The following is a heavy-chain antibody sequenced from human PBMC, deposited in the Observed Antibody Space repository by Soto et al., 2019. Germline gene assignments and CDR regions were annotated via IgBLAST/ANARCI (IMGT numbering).Heavy chain of an antibody. CDR1: GYTFTSYD. Sequence: ASVKVSCKASGYTFTSYDFNWVRQATGQGLEWMGWMNPNSGNTGYAQKFQGRVTMTRNTSISTAYMELSSLRSEDTAVYYCAIRGFSSSSPFRYFYYGMDAGGQGPTVTVSS. CDR3: AIRGFSSSSPFRYFYYGMDA. CDR2: MNPNSGNT. D-gene: IGHD6-6*01. J-gene: IGHJ6*02. V-gene: IGHV1-8*01.